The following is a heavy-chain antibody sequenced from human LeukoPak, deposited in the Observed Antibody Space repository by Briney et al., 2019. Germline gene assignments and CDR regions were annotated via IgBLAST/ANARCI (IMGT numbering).Heavy chain of an antibody. D-gene: IGHD3-9*01. CDR3: ARDARLRYFDWPRRGYYFDY. CDR1: GFTFSSYA. V-gene: IGHV3-30-3*01. CDR2: ISYDGSNK. Sequence: QPGRSLRLSCAASGFTFSSYAMHWVRQAPGKGLEWVAVISYDGSNKYYADSVKGRFTISRDNSKNTLYLQMNSLRAEDTAVYYCARDARLRYFDWPRRGYYFDYWGQGTLVTVSS. J-gene: IGHJ4*02.